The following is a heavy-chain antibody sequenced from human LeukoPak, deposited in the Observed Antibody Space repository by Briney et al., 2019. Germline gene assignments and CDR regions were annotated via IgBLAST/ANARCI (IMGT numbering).Heavy chain of an antibody. J-gene: IGHJ3*02. Sequence: PGRSLRLSCAASGFTFSSYGMHWVRQAPGKGLEWVAVIWYDGSNKYYADSVKGRFTISRDNSKNTLYLQMNSLRAEDTAVYYCAREKARDTSGYYYGAFDIWGQGTMVTVSS. CDR1: GFTFSSYG. CDR3: AREKARDTSGYYYGAFDI. D-gene: IGHD3-22*01. V-gene: IGHV3-33*01. CDR2: IWYDGSNK.